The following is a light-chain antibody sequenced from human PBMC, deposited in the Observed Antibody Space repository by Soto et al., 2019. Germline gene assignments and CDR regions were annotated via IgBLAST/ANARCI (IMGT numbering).Light chain of an antibody. V-gene: IGLV2-14*01. CDR3: ASLTTTSFV. CDR2: EVS. Sequence: QSLLAQPASVSGPPGQSITISCTGTSSDVGAYNFVSWYQHHPDKAPKLMISEVSNRPSGVSDRFSGSKSGNTASLTISGLQAEDEADYYCASLTTTSFVFGTGTKVTVL. CDR1: SSDVGAYNF. J-gene: IGLJ1*01.